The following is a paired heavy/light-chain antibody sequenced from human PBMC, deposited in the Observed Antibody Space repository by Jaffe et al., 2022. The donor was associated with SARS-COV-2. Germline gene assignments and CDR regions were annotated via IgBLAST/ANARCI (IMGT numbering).Heavy chain of an antibody. Sequence: EMQLVESGGGLVKPGGSLRLSCAASGFTFSHAWMTWVRQAPGKGLEWVGRIKSKTDGGTTDYAAPAKGRFTISRDDSKNTLYLQLTSLKTEDTAVYYCTTRGDYNILTGYYTSDYWGQGTLVTVSS. CDR3: TTRGDYNILTGYYTSDY. V-gene: IGHV3-15*01. D-gene: IGHD3-9*01. CDR1: GFTFSHAW. J-gene: IGHJ4*02. CDR2: IKSKTDGGTT.
Light chain of an antibody. J-gene: IGKJ4*01. V-gene: IGKV2-28*01. CDR3: MQALQTPRT. CDR1: QSLLHGNGYNY. Sequence: DIVMTQSPLSLPVTPGEPASISCRSNQSLLHGNGYNYLDWYLQKSGQSPQLLISLGSHRASGVPDRFSGSGSGTTFTLKINRVEAEDVGVYYCMQALQTPRTFGGGTKVEIK. CDR2: LGS.